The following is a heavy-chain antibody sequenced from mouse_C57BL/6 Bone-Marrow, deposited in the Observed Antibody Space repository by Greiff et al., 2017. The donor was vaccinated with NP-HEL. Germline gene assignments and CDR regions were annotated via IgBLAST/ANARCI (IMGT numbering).Heavy chain of an antibody. CDR1: GFTFSSYG. D-gene: IGHD2-3*01. Sequence: EVQRVESGGDLVKPGGSLKLSCAASGFTFSSYGMSWVRQTPDKRLEWVATISSGGSYTYYPDSVKGRFTISRDNAKNTLYLQMSSLKSEDTAMYYCAREDGYYSFAYWGQGTLVTVSA. J-gene: IGHJ3*01. V-gene: IGHV5-6*01. CDR2: ISSGGSYT. CDR3: AREDGYYSFAY.